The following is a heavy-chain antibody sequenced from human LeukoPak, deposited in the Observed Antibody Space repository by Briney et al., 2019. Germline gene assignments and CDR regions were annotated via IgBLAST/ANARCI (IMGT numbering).Heavy chain of an antibody. Sequence: SETLSLTCSVSGGYISTSNYYWDWIRQPPGKGLEWIGTIYYSGRTYYNPSLQSRVTISLDTSQNQLSLQVRSVTVVDTAVYYCARFFYYDASLPPYWGQGTLVTVSS. J-gene: IGHJ4*02. CDR1: GGYISTSNYY. D-gene: IGHD3-16*01. CDR3: ARFFYYDASLPPY. CDR2: IYYSGRT. V-gene: IGHV4-39*01.